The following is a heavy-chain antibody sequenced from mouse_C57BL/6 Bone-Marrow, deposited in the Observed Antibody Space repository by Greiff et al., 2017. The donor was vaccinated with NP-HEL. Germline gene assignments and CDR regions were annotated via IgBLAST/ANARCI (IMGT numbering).Heavy chain of an antibody. J-gene: IGHJ4*01. V-gene: IGHV14-4*01. CDR2: IDPENGDT. Sequence: VQLQQSGAELVRPGASVKLSCTASGFNIKDDYMHWVKQRPEQGLEWIAWIDPENGDTEYASKFQGKATITADTSSNTAYLQLSSLTSEDTAVYYCTTGGYYAFYAMDYWGQGTSVTVSS. D-gene: IGHD1-1*02. CDR3: TTGGYYAFYAMDY. CDR1: GFNIKDDY.